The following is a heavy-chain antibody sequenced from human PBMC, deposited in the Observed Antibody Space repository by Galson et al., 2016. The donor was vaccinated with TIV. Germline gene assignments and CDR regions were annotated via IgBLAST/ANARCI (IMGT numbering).Heavy chain of an antibody. CDR1: GYTFSTYA. J-gene: IGHJ4*02. D-gene: IGHD6-19*01. CDR2: INPKNGDT. Sequence: SVKVSCKASGYTFSTYAISWVRQAPGQGLEWMGWINPKNGDTNYAQKFQGRVTLTSDTSITTAFLDLKWLRPDDTAVYFRARVPGAVAGRVWGQGTLVTVSS. V-gene: IGHV1-2*02. CDR3: ARVPGAVAGRV.